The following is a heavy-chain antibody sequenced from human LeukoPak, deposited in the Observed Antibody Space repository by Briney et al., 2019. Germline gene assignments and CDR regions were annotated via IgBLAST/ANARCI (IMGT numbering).Heavy chain of an antibody. CDR3: ARDVQAGPGY. J-gene: IGHJ4*02. CDR2: FNSDGSRT. D-gene: IGHD6-19*01. CDR1: GFTFSNYW. V-gene: IGHV3-74*01. Sequence: GGSLRLSCAASGFTFSNYWMHWVRQAPGKGLVWVSRFNSDGSRTTYADSVKGRFTISRDNAMNTLHLQMNSLRAEDTAVYYCARDVQAGPGYWGQGTLVTVSS.